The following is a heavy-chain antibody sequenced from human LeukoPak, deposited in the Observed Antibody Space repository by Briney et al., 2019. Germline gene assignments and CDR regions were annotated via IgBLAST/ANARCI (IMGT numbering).Heavy chain of an antibody. D-gene: IGHD6-13*01. J-gene: IGHJ4*02. CDR1: GFTFSSYA. CDR3: AKGRAYSSSWYNY. Sequence: PGGSLRLSCAVSGFTFSSYAMSWVRQAPGKGLEWVSAISGSGGSTYYADSVKGRFTISRDNSKNTLYLQMNSLRAEDTAVYYCAKGRAYSSSWYNYWGQGTLVTVSS. CDR2: ISGSGGST. V-gene: IGHV3-23*01.